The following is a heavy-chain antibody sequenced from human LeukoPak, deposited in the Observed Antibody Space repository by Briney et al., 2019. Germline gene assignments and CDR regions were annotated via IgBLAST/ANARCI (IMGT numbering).Heavy chain of an antibody. J-gene: IGHJ4*02. CDR3: ARAALGYCSSTSCYFFDY. Sequence: GASVKVSCKASGGTFSSYAISWVRQAPGQGLEWMGGIIPIFGTADYAQKFQGRVTITADESTSTAYMELSSLRSEDTAVYYCARAALGYCSSTSCYFFDYWGQGTLVTVSS. CDR2: IIPIFGTA. D-gene: IGHD2-2*01. CDR1: GGTFSSYA. V-gene: IGHV1-69*13.